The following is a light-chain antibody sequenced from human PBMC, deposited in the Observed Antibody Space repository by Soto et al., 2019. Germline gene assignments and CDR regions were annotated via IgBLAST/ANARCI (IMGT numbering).Light chain of an antibody. CDR1: QEIYNY. V-gene: IGKV1-33*01. J-gene: IGKJ4*01. CDR3: QQYETLPLT. CDR2: DAS. Sequence: DIQMTQSPSSLSASVGVRVTITCQASQEIYNYLNWYQQKPGKAPKLLIYDASSLKIGVPSRFSGSGSGTYFIFTISSLQPEDFATYYCQQYETLPLTFGGGTKLEIK.